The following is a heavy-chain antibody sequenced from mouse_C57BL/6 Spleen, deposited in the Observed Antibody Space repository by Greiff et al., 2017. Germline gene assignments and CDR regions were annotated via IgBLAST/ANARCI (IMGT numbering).Heavy chain of an antibody. J-gene: IGHJ4*01. D-gene: IGHD1-1*01. CDR1: GYTFTSYW. CDR2: IDPSDSYT. Sequence: QVQLQQPGAELVRPGTSVKLSCKASGYTFTSYWMHWVKQRPGQGLAWIGVIDPSDSYTNYNQKFKGKATLTVDTSSSTAYMQLSSLTSEDSAVYYCARWWITAVVEDWGQGTSVTVSS. CDR3: ARWWITAVVED. V-gene: IGHV1-59*01.